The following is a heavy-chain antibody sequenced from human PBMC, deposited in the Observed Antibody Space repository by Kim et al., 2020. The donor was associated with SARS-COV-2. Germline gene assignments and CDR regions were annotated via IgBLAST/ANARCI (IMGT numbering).Heavy chain of an antibody. V-gene: IGHV4-59*08. CDR3: AGSSGYISNWFDP. CDR2: IYYSGST. J-gene: IGHJ5*02. Sequence: SETLSLTCTVSGGSISSYYWSWIRQPPGKGLEWIGYIYYSGSTNYNPSLKSRVTISVDTSKNQFSLKLSSVTAADTAVYYCAGSSGYISNWFDPWGQGTL. D-gene: IGHD3-22*01. CDR1: GGSISSYY.